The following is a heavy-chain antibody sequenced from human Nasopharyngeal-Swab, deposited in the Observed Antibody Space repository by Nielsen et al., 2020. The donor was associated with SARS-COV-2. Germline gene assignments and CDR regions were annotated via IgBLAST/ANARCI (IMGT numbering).Heavy chain of an antibody. V-gene: IGHV3-21*01. CDR2: ISSSSSYI. Sequence: GGSLRLSCAASGFTFSSYSMNWVRQAPGKGLEWVSSISSSSSYIYYADSVKGRFTISRDNAKNSLYLQMNSLRAADTAVYYCARERGGGYGDYWGQGTLVTVSS. CDR3: ARERGGGYGDY. CDR1: GFTFSSYS. J-gene: IGHJ4*02. D-gene: IGHD5-12*01.